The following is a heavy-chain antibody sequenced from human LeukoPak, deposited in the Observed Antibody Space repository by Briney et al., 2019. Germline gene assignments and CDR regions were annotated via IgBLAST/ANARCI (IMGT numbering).Heavy chain of an antibody. D-gene: IGHD3-22*01. J-gene: IGHJ4*02. V-gene: IGHV4-39*02. CDR2: IYYSGST. Sequence: SETLSLTCTVSGGSISSSSHYWGWIRQPPGKGLEWIGSIYYSGSTYYNPSLKSRVTISVDTSKNQFSLKLSSVTAADTAVYYCAREYGTMIVVVIPLRYFDYWGQGTLVTVSS. CDR3: AREYGTMIVVVIPLRYFDY. CDR1: GGSISSSSHY.